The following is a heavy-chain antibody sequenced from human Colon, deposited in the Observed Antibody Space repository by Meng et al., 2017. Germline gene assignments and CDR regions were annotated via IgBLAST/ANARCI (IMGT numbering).Heavy chain of an antibody. J-gene: IGHJ4*02. Sequence: GESLKISCTVSGFTFGDYAMSWVRQAPGKGLEWVGFIRSKAYGGTTEYAVSVKGRFTISRDDSKSIAYLQMNSLKTEDTAVYYCTRADYRTILTGFAARYWGQGTLVTVSS. CDR1: GFTFGDYA. CDR3: TRADYRTILTGFAARY. CDR2: IRSKAYGGTT. V-gene: IGHV3-49*04. D-gene: IGHD3-9*01.